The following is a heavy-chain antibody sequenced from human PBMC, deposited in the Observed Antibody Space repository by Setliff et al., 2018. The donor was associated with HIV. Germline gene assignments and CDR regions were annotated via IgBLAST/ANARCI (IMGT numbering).Heavy chain of an antibody. CDR3: ARTRPPSGLASAYFFDS. CDR2: IDWDDDK. J-gene: IGHJ4*02. Sequence: SGPTLVNPTQTLTLTCTFSGFSLNTVGMCVSWIRQPPGKALEWLARIDWDDDKYYITSLKTRLTISKDTSKNQVVLTMTNMDPVDSCTYFCARTRPPSGLASAYFFDSWGQGTLVTVSS. V-gene: IGHV2-70*11. D-gene: IGHD6-25*01. CDR1: GFSLNTVGMC.